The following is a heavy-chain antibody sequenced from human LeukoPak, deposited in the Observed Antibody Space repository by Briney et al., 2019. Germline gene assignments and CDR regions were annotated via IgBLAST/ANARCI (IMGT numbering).Heavy chain of an antibody. D-gene: IGHD3-22*01. CDR1: GASIHSHY. V-gene: IGHV4-59*08. Sequence: PSETLSLTCTVSGASIHSHYWTWIRQPPGKGLEWIGYIYSSGSANYNPSLKSRVIISGDTSKNQISLNLTSVTAADTVVYFCARHRDYYDTWGHGTLVTVSS. CDR3: ARHRDYYDT. J-gene: IGHJ4*01. CDR2: IYSSGSA.